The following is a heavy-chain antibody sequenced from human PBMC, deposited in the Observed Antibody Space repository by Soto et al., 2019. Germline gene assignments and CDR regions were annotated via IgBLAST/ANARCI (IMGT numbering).Heavy chain of an antibody. J-gene: IGHJ6*02. Sequence: LRRSCAASGFSFISYGMHWVRQAPGKGLEWVAVISYDGSNKYYADSVKGRFTISRDNSKNTLYLQMNSLRAEDTAVYYCAKDDSSGGGYYYYGVDVWGQGTTVTVSS. CDR2: ISYDGSNK. CDR1: GFSFISYG. D-gene: IGHD6-19*01. CDR3: AKDDSSGGGYYYYGVDV. V-gene: IGHV3-30*18.